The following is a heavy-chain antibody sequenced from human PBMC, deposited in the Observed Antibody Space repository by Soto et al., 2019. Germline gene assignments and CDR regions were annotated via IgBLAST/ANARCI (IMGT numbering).Heavy chain of an antibody. Sequence: QVHLVQSGAEVKKPGASVKVSCKASGYTFPSYGITWVRQAPGQGLEWMGWISAHNGNTDYAQKLQGRVIVTRDTSTSTAYMELRSLRSDDTAVYYCARGRDGDYWGQGALVTVSS. V-gene: IGHV1-18*01. CDR3: ARGRDGDY. CDR1: GYTFPSYG. J-gene: IGHJ4*02. CDR2: ISAHNGNT. D-gene: IGHD6-6*01.